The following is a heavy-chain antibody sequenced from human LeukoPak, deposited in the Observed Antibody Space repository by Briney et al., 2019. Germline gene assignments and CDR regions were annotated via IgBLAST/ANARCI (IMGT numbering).Heavy chain of an antibody. D-gene: IGHD2-15*01. CDR2: INTNSGGT. CDR1: GYTFTGYY. CDR3: ARVVVAATGTWFDP. Sequence: ASVKVSCKASGYTFTGYYMHWVRQAPGQGLEWMGWINTNSGGTNYAQKFQGRVTMTRDTSISTAYMELSRLRSDDTAVYYCARVVVAATGTWFDPWGQGTLVTVSS. V-gene: IGHV1-2*02. J-gene: IGHJ5*02.